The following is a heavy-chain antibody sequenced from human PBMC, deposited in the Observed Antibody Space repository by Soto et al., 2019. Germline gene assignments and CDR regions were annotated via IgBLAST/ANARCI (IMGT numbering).Heavy chain of an antibody. Sequence: QVQLVESGGGVVQPGRSLRLSCAASGFTFSSYGMHWVRQAPGKGLEWVAVISYDGSNKYYADSVKGRFTISRDNSKNTLYLQMNSLRAEDTAVYYCAKDQGEYYDYVWGSYSAYWGQGTLVTVSS. CDR1: GFTFSSYG. J-gene: IGHJ4*02. V-gene: IGHV3-30*18. CDR2: ISYDGSNK. D-gene: IGHD3-16*01. CDR3: AKDQGEYYDYVWGSYSAY.